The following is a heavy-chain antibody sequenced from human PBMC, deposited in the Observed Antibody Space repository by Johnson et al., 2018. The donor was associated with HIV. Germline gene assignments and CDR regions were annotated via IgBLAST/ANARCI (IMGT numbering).Heavy chain of an antibody. CDR1: GFTFSSYA. V-gene: IGHV3-30*09. J-gene: IGHJ3*02. CDR2: ISSDGINK. CDR3: VRGLDI. Sequence: QVQLVESGGGVVQPGRSLRLSCAASGFTFSSYAMHWVRQTPGKGLEWVAVISSDGINKYYSDSVKGRFAISRDNAKNTLYLQMNSLRAEDTAVYYCVRGLDIWGQGTEVTVSS.